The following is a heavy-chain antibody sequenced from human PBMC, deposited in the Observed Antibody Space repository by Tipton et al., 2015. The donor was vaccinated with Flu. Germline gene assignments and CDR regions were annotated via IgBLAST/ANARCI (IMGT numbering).Heavy chain of an antibody. J-gene: IGHJ4*02. CDR2: IKQDASEK. V-gene: IGHV3-7*01. CDR3: AGGSGWLITD. D-gene: IGHD6-19*01. Sequence: FLRLSCAASGFRFNTFWMNWVRQAPGKGLEWVAIIKQDASEKLYVDSVEGRFTISRDNAKNSLSLQMDSLRGDDTAVYYCAGGSGWLITDWGRGTLVTVSS. CDR1: GFRFNTFW.